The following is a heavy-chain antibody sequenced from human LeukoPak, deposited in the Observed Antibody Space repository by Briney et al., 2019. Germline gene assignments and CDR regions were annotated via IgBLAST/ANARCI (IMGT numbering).Heavy chain of an antibody. Sequence: GGSLRLPCAASGFTFSHYWLHWVRQGPGKGLVWVSRVSNDGSSTAYADSVRGRFTISRDNAKNTLYLQMNSLRAEGTAVYYCVGAAADTTPRPWGQGTLVTVSS. CDR2: VSNDGSST. V-gene: IGHV3-74*01. CDR3: VGAAADTTPRP. CDR1: GFTFSHYW. D-gene: IGHD6-13*01. J-gene: IGHJ4*02.